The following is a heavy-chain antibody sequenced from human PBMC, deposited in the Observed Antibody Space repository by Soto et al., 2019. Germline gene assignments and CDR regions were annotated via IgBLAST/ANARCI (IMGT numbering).Heavy chain of an antibody. CDR3: AAVNYYDSSGPVDY. CDR1: GFTFSSYA. V-gene: IGHV3-30-3*01. CDR2: ISYDGSNK. Sequence: PVGSLRLSCAASGFTFSSYAMHWVRQAPGKGLEWVAVISYDGSNKYYADSVKGRFTISRDNSKNTLYLQMNSLRAEDTAVYYCAAVNYYDSSGPVDYWGQGTLVTVSS. J-gene: IGHJ4*02. D-gene: IGHD3-22*01.